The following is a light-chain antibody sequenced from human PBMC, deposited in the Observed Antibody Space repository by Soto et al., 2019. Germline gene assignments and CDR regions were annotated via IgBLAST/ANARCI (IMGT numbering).Light chain of an antibody. V-gene: IGKV1-39*01. CDR3: QQCHATPLT. CDR1: QAISNY. CDR2: GAK. J-gene: IGKJ5*01. Sequence: DIQITHSPSFLSASLGYIFTITFRSSQAISNYLNWYQQKPGKAPNLLIFGAKTLQSGVPSRFSGSGYGTDFTLTITTLQPEDVGIYYCQQCHATPLTFGQGTRLEIK.